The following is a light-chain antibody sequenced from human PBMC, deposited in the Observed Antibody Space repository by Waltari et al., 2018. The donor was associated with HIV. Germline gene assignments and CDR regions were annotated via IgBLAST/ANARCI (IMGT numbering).Light chain of an antibody. CDR3: QQYGSSLIT. J-gene: IGKJ5*01. CDR2: GAS. V-gene: IGKV3-20*01. CDR1: QSVSSSY. Sequence: EIGWTQSPGTLSLSPGERATLACRASQSVSSSYLAWYQQKPAQAPRLLIYGASSRATGIPDRFSGSGSGTDFTLTISRLEPEDFAVYYCQQYGSSLITFGQGTRLEIK.